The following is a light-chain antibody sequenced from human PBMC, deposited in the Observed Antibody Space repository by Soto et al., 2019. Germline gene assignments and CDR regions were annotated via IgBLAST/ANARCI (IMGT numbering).Light chain of an antibody. V-gene: IGKV3D-20*01. CDR2: DAS. CDR3: EQYGSSPRT. Sequence: EIVMTQSPATLSVSPGERATLSCRASQSVSSNYLTWYQQKPGQAPRHLIYDASRRATGIPDRFSGSGSGTDFTLTISRLEPEDFAVYYCEQYGSSPRTFGQGTKV. J-gene: IGKJ1*01. CDR1: QSVSSNY.